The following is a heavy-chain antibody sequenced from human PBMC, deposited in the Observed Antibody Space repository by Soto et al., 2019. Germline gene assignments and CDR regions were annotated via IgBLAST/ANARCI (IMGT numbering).Heavy chain of an antibody. V-gene: IGHV1-8*01. CDR1: GYTFTSYD. Sequence: GASVKVSCKASGYTFTSYDINWVRQATGQGLEWMGWMNPNGGNTGYAQKFQGRVTMTRNTSISTAYMELSSLRSEDTAVYYCARGVFGVVIIAYYYYGMDVWGQGTTVTVSS. CDR2: MNPNGGNT. D-gene: IGHD3-3*01. J-gene: IGHJ6*02. CDR3: ARGVFGVVIIAYYYYGMDV.